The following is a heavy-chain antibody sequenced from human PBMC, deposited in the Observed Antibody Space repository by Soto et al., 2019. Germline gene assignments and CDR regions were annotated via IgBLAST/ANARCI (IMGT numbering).Heavy chain of an antibody. Sequence: GASVKVSCKASGYTFTSYAMHWVRQAPGQRLEWMGWINAGNGNTKYSQKFQGRVTITRDTSASTAYMELSSLRSEDTAVYYCARGSCSSGCRLLYYWGQGTLVTVSS. J-gene: IGHJ4*02. CDR1: GYTFTSYA. CDR3: ARGSCSSGCRLLYY. D-gene: IGHD6-19*01. V-gene: IGHV1-3*01. CDR2: INAGNGNT.